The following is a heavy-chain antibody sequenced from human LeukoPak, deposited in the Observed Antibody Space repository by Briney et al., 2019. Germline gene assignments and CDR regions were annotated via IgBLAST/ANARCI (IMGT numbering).Heavy chain of an antibody. J-gene: IGHJ6*02. D-gene: IGHD3-3*01. Sequence: GGSLRLSCAASGFTVSTTYMSWVRQAPGKGLEWVSLIYVDGRTYYADSVKGRFTISRDNSKNTLYLQVNSLRAEDTAVYYCAKDRRITIFGVAYYYYYGMDVWGQGTTVTVSS. CDR3: AKDRRITIFGVAYYYYYGMDV. CDR2: IYVDGRT. CDR1: GFTVSTTY. V-gene: IGHV3-53*01.